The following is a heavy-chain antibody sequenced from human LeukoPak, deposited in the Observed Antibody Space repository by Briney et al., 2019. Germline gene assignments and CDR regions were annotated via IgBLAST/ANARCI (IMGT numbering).Heavy chain of an antibody. D-gene: IGHD6-13*01. CDR3: ARDLAAAGTFYFDY. Sequence: SETLSLTCTVSGGSIGSYYWSWIRQPPGKGLEWIGYIYYSGSTNYNPSLKSRVTISVDTSKNQFSLKLSSVTAADTAVYYCARDLAAAGTFYFDYWGQGTLVTVSS. CDR2: IYYSGST. J-gene: IGHJ4*02. V-gene: IGHV4-59*01. CDR1: GGSIGSYY.